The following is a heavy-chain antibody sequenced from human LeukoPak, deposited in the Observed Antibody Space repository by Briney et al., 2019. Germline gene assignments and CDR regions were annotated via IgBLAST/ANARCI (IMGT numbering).Heavy chain of an antibody. CDR1: GGSFSGYY. CDR3: AASGGPINWFDP. Sequence: PSETLSLTCAVYGGSFSGYYWGWIRQPPGKGLQWIGEINHSGYTNYNPSLKSRVTISLDTPKNQFSPKLTSVTAADTAVYYCAASGGPINWFDPWGQGTLVTVSS. CDR2: INHSGYT. D-gene: IGHD2-15*01. V-gene: IGHV4-34*01. J-gene: IGHJ5*02.